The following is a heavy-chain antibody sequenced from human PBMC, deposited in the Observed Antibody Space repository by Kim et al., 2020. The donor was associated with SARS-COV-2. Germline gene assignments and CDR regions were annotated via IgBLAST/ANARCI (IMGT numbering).Heavy chain of an antibody. CDR3: ARCYDSSGYYLHLLGM. CDR1: GGSISSSSYY. CDR2: IYYSGST. V-gene: IGHV4-39*01. Sequence: SETLSLTCTVSGGSISSSSYYWGWIRQPPGKGLVWIGSIYYSGSTYYNPSLKSRVTISVDTSKNQFSLKLSSVTAADTAVYYCARCYDSSGYYLHLLGM. D-gene: IGHD3-22*01. J-gene: IGHJ6*01.